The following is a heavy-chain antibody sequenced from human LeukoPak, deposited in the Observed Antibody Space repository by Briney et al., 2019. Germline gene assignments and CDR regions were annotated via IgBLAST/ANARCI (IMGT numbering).Heavy chain of an antibody. Sequence: GSLRLSCAASGFTFSSYGMHWVRQAPGKGLEWVAVIWYDGSNKYYADSVKGRFTISRDNSQNTLYLQMNSLRVEDTAVYYCAKGTGLVGATRYYFDYWGQGTLVTVSS. J-gene: IGHJ4*02. CDR1: GFTFSSYG. D-gene: IGHD1-26*01. CDR3: AKGTGLVGATRYYFDY. V-gene: IGHV3-33*06. CDR2: IWYDGSNK.